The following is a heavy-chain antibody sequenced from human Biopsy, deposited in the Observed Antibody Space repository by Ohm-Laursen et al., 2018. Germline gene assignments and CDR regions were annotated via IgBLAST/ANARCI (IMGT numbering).Heavy chain of an antibody. Sequence: SETLPLTCTASGGSFTGHYWTWIRQPPGKGLEWIGHISHTGYTSYKSSLKSRVTISLDTSRKHFSLRLTSLAAADTAVYYCARGSNEYGGLYFPHWGQGTLVTVSS. CDR2: ISHTGYT. D-gene: IGHD4-23*01. CDR3: ARGSNEYGGLYFPH. CDR1: GGSFTGHY. V-gene: IGHV4-59*11. J-gene: IGHJ1*01.